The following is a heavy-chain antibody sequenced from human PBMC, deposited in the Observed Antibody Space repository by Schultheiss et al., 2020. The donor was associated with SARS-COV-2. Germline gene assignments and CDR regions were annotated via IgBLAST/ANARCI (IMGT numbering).Heavy chain of an antibody. CDR2: IYYSGST. J-gene: IGHJ5*01. Sequence: SETLSLTCTVSGGSITSGDYYWSWIRQPPGKGLEWIGYIYYSGSTNYNPSLKSRVTISVDTSKNQFSLKLSSVTAADTAVYYCASLYSCRGNWFDAWGQGTMVTVSS. CDR1: GGSITSGDYY. CDR3: ASLYSCRGNWFDA. V-gene: IGHV4-61*08. D-gene: IGHD2-15*01.